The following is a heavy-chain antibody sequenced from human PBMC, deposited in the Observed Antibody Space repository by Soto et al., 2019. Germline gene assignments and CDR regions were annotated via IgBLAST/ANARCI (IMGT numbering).Heavy chain of an antibody. J-gene: IGHJ6*03. D-gene: IGHD3-10*01. Sequence: GGSLRLSCAASGFTFDDYAMHWVRQAPGKGLEWVSGISWNSGSIGYADSVKGRFTISRDNAKNSLYLQMNSLRAEDTALYYCAKDAGYGSGSLPWGHYMDVWGKGTTVTVSS. CDR1: GFTFDDYA. V-gene: IGHV3-9*01. CDR3: AKDAGYGSGSLPWGHYMDV. CDR2: ISWNSGSI.